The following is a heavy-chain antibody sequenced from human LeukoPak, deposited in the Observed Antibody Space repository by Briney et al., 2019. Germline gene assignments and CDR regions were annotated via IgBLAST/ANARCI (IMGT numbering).Heavy chain of an antibody. D-gene: IGHD3-22*01. J-gene: IGHJ4*02. Sequence: GGSLRLSCAVSGITLSNYGMSWARQAPGKGLEWVAGISGSGGGTNYADSVKGRFTISRDNPKNTLYLQMNGLRAEDTAVYFCAKRGVVIRVILVGFHKEAYYFDSWGQGALVTVSS. CDR2: ISGSGGGT. CDR1: GITLSNYG. CDR3: AKRGVVIRVILVGFHKEAYYFDS. V-gene: IGHV3-23*01.